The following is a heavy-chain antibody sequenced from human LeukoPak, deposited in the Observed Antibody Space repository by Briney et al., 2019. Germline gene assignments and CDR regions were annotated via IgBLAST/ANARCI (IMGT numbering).Heavy chain of an antibody. V-gene: IGHV1-18*01. CDR1: GYTFTSYG. CDR3: AKDGGYRSGGSCYDFDY. J-gene: IGHJ4*02. CDR2: ISAYNGNT. D-gene: IGHD2-15*01. Sequence: ASVKVSCKASGYTFTSYGISWVRQAPGQGLEWMGWISAYNGNTNYAQKLQGRVTMTTDASTSTAYMELRSLRSDDTAVYYCAKDGGYRSGGSCYDFDYWGQGTLVTVSS.